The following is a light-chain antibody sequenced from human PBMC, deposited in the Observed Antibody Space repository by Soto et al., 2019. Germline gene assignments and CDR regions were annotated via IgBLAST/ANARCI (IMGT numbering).Light chain of an antibody. CDR2: YDD. CDR3: AAWDDSLNAVV. Sequence: QSVLTQPPSVSEAPRQRVTISCSGSSSNIGNNAVNWYQQLPGKAPKLLIYYDDLLPSGVSDRFSGSKSGTSASLAISGLQSEDEADYYCAAWDDSLNAVVLGGGTKLTVL. CDR1: SSNIGNNA. J-gene: IGLJ2*01. V-gene: IGLV1-36*01.